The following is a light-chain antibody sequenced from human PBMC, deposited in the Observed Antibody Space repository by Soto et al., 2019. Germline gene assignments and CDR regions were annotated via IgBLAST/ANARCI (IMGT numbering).Light chain of an antibody. CDR1: NIGSKS. CDR2: DDT. Sequence: SYEMTQPPSVSVAPGQTARITCGANNIGSKSVHWYQQKPGQVPVLVIYDDTDRPSGILERFSGSNSANMATLTISRVEAGGEADYYCQVWDNVSDHWVFGGGTKVTVL. CDR3: QVWDNVSDHWV. J-gene: IGLJ3*02. V-gene: IGLV3-21*02.